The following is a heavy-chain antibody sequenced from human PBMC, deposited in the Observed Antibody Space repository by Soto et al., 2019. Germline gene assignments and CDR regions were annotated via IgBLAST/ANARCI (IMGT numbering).Heavy chain of an antibody. CDR1: GFTFSSYG. V-gene: IGHV3-30*18. J-gene: IGHJ4*02. CDR2: ISYDGSNK. CDR3: AKDLRYYVQAVAGTSLGY. Sequence: PGGSLRLSCAASGFTFSSYGMHWVRQAPGKGLEWVAVISYDGSNKYYADSVKGRFTISRDNSKNTLYLQMNSLRAEDTAVYYCAKDLRYYVQAVAGTSLGYWGQGTLVTVS. D-gene: IGHD6-19*01.